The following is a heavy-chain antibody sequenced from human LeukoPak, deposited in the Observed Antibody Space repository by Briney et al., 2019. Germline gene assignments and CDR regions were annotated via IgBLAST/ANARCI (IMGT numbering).Heavy chain of an antibody. CDR2: IYYSGST. CDR1: GGSISSYY. V-gene: IGHV4-59*01. J-gene: IGHJ6*03. Sequence: PSETLSLTCTVSGGSISSYYWSWIRQPPGKGLEWIGYIYYSGSTNYNPSLKSRVTISVDTSKNQFSLKLSSVTAADTAVYYCARGQRFPLYYMDVWGKGTTVTISS. D-gene: IGHD6-25*01. CDR3: ARGQRFPLYYMDV.